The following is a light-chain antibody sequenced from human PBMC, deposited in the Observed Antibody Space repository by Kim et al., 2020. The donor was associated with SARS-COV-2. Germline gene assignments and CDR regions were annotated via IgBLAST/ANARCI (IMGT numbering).Light chain of an antibody. Sequence: LSPGERATLSCRASQSVSSSYLAWYQQKPGQAPRLFIYGASSRATGIPDRFSGSGSGTDFTLTISRLEPEDFAVYYCQQYGSSPRTFGQGTKLEI. CDR1: QSVSSSY. CDR2: GAS. J-gene: IGKJ1*01. CDR3: QQYGSSPRT. V-gene: IGKV3-20*01.